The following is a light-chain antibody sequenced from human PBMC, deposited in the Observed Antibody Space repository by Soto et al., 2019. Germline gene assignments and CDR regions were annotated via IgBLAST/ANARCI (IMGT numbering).Light chain of an antibody. CDR1: SSDVGGYNY. Sequence: QSALTQPRSVSGSPGQSVTISCTGTSSDVGGYNYVSWYQQHPGKAPKLMIYDVSKWPSGVPDRFSGSKSGNTASLTISGLQAEDEADYYCHSYARGTLVFGGGTKVTVL. V-gene: IGLV2-11*01. CDR2: DVS. CDR3: HSYARGTLV. J-gene: IGLJ3*02.